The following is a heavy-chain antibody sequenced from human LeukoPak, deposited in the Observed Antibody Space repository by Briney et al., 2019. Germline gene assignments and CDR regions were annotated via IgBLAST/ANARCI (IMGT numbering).Heavy chain of an antibody. Sequence: ASVKVSCKTSGYTFTNFDINWVRQASGHGLEWMGWMNPNSGNTGYAQKFQGRVTITRNTSTSTAYMELSSLRSEDTAVYYCARAPSWNYNRYYYYYVDVWGRGTTVTVSS. CDR3: ARAPSWNYNRYYYYYVDV. CDR1: GYTFTNFD. D-gene: IGHD1-7*01. J-gene: IGHJ6*03. CDR2: MNPNSGNT. V-gene: IGHV1-8*03.